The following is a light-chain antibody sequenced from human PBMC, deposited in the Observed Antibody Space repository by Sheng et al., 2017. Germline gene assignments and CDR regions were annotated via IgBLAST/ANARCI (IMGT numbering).Light chain of an antibody. CDR2: AAS. CDR1: QSVSSSY. J-gene: IGKJ4*01. V-gene: IGKV3-20*01. Sequence: EIVLTQSPGTLSLSPGERATLSCRASQSVSSSYLAWYQQKPGQAPRLLIYAASNRATGIPDRFSGSGSGTDFTLTISRLEPEDFAVYYCQQYGSSPPVTFGGGTKVEIK. CDR3: QQYGSSPPVT.